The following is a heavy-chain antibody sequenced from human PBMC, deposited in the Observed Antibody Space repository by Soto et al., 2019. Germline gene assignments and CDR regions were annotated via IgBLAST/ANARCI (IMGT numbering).Heavy chain of an antibody. D-gene: IGHD1-1*01. CDR2: IYSAGTT. CDR3: AANWRGAYEGLFDL. CDR1: GGPISGYY. Sequence: QVQLRESGPGLVKPSETLSLTCNVSGGPISGYYWNWVRQPAGKGLGWIGRIYSAGTTDLNPSLKSRAIMSVNTSSNQFSLKLRSVTAADTAVYYCAANWRGAYEGLFDLWGQGTTVTVSS. V-gene: IGHV4-4*07. J-gene: IGHJ3*01.